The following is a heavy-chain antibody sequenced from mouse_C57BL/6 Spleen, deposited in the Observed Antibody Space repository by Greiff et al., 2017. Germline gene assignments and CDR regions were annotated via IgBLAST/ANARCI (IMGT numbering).Heavy chain of an antibody. CDR3: ARTTLVARYAMDY. D-gene: IGHD1-1*01. V-gene: IGHV5-17*01. J-gene: IGHJ4*01. Sequence: EVTLMESGGGLVKPGGSLKLSCAASGFTFSDYGMHWVRQAPEKGLEWVAYISSGSSTIYYADTVKGRFTISRDNAKNTLFLQMTSLRSEDTAMYYCARTTLVARYAMDYWGQGTSVTVSS. CDR2: ISSGSSTI. CDR1: GFTFSDYG.